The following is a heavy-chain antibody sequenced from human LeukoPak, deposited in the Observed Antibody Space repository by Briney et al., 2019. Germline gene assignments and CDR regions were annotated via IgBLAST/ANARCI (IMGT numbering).Heavy chain of an antibody. CDR2: INAGNGNT. J-gene: IGHJ6*02. D-gene: IGHD1-1*01. CDR1: GYTFTSYA. Sequence: ASVQVSCQASGYTFTSYAMHWVRQAPGQRLEWMGWINAGNGNTKYSQKFQGRVTITRDTSASTAYMELSSLRSEDTAVYYCARGEATTYYYYGMDVWGQGTTVTVSS. V-gene: IGHV1-3*01. CDR3: ARGEATTYYYYGMDV.